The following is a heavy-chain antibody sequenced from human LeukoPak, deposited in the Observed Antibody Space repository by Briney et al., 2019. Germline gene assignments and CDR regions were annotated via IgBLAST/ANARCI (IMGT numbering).Heavy chain of an antibody. CDR3: AKDPAGYYDSSGYYYMYYFDY. Sequence: PGGSLRLSCAASGFTFSSYGMHWVRQAPGKGLEWVSAISGSGGSTYYADSVKGRFTISRDNSKNTLYLQMNSLRAEDTAVYYCAKDPAGYYDSSGYYYMYYFDYWGQGTLVTVSS. J-gene: IGHJ4*02. D-gene: IGHD3-22*01. CDR2: ISGSGGST. CDR1: GFTFSSYG. V-gene: IGHV3-23*01.